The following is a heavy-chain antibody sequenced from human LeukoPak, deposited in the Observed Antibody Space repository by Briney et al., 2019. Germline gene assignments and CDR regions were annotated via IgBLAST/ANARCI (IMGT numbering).Heavy chain of an antibody. CDR1: GGSFSGYY. CDR3: ARVDIVTTNWFDP. J-gene: IGHJ5*02. Sequence: PSETLSLTCVVYGGSFSGYYWTSIRQPPGKGLEWIGEINHRGTTTYSPSLKSRVTISVDTPKNQFSLKLNSVTAADTAVYYCARVDIVTTNWFDPWGQGTLVIVSP. V-gene: IGHV4-34*01. D-gene: IGHD5-12*01. CDR2: INHRGTT.